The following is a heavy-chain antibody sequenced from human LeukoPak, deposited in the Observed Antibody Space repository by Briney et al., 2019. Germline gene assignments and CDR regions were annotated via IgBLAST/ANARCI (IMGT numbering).Heavy chain of an antibody. V-gene: IGHV4-59*01. Sequence: SETLSLTCTVSGAAISGYYWSWIRQPPGKGLEWIGYVYHTGHTHYSPSLKSRVTVSLDTYRDQVSLMLSSVTAADTAVYYCAEHWFGHLFELWGQGTLVLVSS. D-gene: IGHD3-16*01. CDR2: VYHTGHT. CDR1: GAAISGYY. J-gene: IGHJ4*01. CDR3: AEHWFGHLFEL.